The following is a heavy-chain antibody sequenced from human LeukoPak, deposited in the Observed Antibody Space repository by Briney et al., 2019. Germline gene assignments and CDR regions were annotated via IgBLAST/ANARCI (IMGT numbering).Heavy chain of an antibody. CDR2: ISAYNGNT. V-gene: IGHV1-18*01. Sequence: GASVKVSCKASGYTFTSYGISWVRQAPGQGIEWMGWISAYNGNTDYAQKFQGRVTITTDTSTNTAYMDLRRLRSDDTGVYYCATSNHVAPALGYFESWGQGTLVTVSS. CDR3: ATSNHVAPALGYFES. CDR1: GYTFTSYG. D-gene: IGHD5-18*01. J-gene: IGHJ4*02.